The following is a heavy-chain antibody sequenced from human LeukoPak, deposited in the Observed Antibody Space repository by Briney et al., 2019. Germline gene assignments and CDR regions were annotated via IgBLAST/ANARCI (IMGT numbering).Heavy chain of an antibody. Sequence: PGGSLRLSCAASGFTFSSYSMNWVRQAPGKGLEWVSSISSSSSYIYYADSVKGRFTISRDNAKDSLYLQMTSLRAEDTALYYCAKAPAVVASRVSSYFDYWGQGTLVTVSS. CDR1: GFTFSSYS. V-gene: IGHV3-21*04. D-gene: IGHD2-15*01. J-gene: IGHJ4*02. CDR3: AKAPAVVASRVSSYFDY. CDR2: ISSSSSYI.